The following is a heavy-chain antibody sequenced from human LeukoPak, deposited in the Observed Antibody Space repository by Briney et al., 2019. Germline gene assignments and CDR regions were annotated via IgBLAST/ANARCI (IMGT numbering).Heavy chain of an antibody. CDR1: GFTISSYG. CDR3: AKADTRIAVAGPGFDY. D-gene: IGHD6-19*01. CDR2: ISYDGSNK. Sequence: PGRSLRLSCAASGFTISSYGMHWVRQAPGKGLEWVAVISYDGSNKYYADSVKGRFTISRDNSKNTLYLQMNSLRAEDTAVYYCAKADTRIAVAGPGFDYWGQGTLVTVSS. J-gene: IGHJ4*02. V-gene: IGHV3-30*18.